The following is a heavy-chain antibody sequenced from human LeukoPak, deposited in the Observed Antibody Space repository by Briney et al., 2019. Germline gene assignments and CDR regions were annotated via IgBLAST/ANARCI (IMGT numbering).Heavy chain of an antibody. D-gene: IGHD6-13*01. CDR3: ARRKAAANFDY. Sequence: SETLSLTCTVSGGSISSSSYYWGWIRQPPGKGLEWIGSIYYSGSTHYNPSLKSRVTISVDTSKNQFSLKLSSVTAADTAVYYCARRKAAANFDYWGQGTLVTVSS. CDR1: GGSISSSSYY. J-gene: IGHJ4*02. V-gene: IGHV4-39*01. CDR2: IYYSGST.